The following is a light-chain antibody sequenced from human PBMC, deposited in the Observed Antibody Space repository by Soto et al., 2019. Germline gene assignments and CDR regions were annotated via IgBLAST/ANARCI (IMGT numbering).Light chain of an antibody. J-gene: IGLJ2*01. CDR3: AAWDNNLSAVV. CDR1: NSNIGNNY. V-gene: IGLV1-51*01. CDR2: DTY. Sequence: HSVLTQPPSVSAAPGQKVTISCSGSNSNIGNNYVSWYQQLPGAAPKLLIYDTYKRPSGIPDRFSGSKSGASATLDIAGIQTGDEADYYCAAWDNNLSAVVFGGGTKLTVL.